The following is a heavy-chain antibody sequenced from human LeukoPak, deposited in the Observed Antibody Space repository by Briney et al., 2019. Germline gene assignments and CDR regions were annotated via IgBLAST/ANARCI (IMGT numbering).Heavy chain of an antibody. Sequence: SETLSLTCTVSGGSISSSSHYWGWIRQPPGKGLEWIGSINHSGSTNYNPSLKSRVTMSADTSKNQFSLTLRSVTAADSAVYYCARHVGEAYFDYWGQGTLVTVSS. V-gene: IGHV4-39*01. D-gene: IGHD3-16*01. CDR2: INHSGST. CDR1: GGSISSSSHY. J-gene: IGHJ4*02. CDR3: ARHVGEAYFDY.